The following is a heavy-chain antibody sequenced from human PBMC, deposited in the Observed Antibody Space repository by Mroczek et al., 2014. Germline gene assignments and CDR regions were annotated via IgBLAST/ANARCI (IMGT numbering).Heavy chain of an antibody. CDR2: ISYDGSNK. Sequence: QVQLVQSGGGVVQPGRSLRLSCAASGFTFSSYGMHWVRQAPGKGLEWVAVISYDGSNKYYADSVKGRFTISRDNSKNTLYLQMNSLRAEDTAVYYCAKERDGSGSPLDLDYWGQGTLVTVSS. CDR3: AKERDGSGSPLDLDY. J-gene: IGHJ4*02. CDR1: GFTFSSYG. V-gene: IGHV3-30*18. D-gene: IGHD3-10*01.